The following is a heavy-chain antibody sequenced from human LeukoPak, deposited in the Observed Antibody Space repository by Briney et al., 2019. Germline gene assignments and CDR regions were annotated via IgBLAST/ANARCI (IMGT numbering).Heavy chain of an antibody. J-gene: IGHJ2*01. CDR2: IYYSGST. CDR1: GGSISRDY. CDR3: ARATTYWYFDL. D-gene: IGHD1-14*01. Sequence: SETLSLTCTVSGGSISRDYWGWIRQPPGKGLEWIGYIYYSGSTNYNPSLKSRVTISVDTSKNQFSLKLSSVTAADTAVYYCARATTYWYFDLWGRGTLVTVSS. V-gene: IGHV4-59*08.